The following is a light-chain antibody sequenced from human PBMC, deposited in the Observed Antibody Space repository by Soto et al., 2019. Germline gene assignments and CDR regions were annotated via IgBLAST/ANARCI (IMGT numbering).Light chain of an antibody. CDR2: EIT. CDR3: CSPAGGMTWV. CDR1: SNDIGSFNL. Sequence: QSALTQPASVSGSPGQSITISCTGNSNDIGSFNLVSWYQQEPGKAPKFLIYEITKRPSGVSSRFSGFKSGNTASLTISGLEPEDEAAYYCCSPAGGMTWVFGGGTQLTVL. V-gene: IGLV2-23*02. J-gene: IGLJ3*02.